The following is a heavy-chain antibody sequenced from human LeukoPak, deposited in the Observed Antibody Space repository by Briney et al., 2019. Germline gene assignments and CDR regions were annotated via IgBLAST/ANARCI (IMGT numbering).Heavy chain of an antibody. D-gene: IGHD6-6*01. V-gene: IGHV4-30-4*08. CDR3: AREYSSSVGY. CDR2: IFYSGST. Sequence: PSQTLSLTCTVSGDSISSGDYYWSWIRQPPGKGLEWIGYIFYSGSTYYNPSLKSRVTISLDTSKYQFSLKVSSVTAADTAVYYCAREYSSSVGYWGQGTLVTVSS. J-gene: IGHJ4*02. CDR1: GDSISSGDYY.